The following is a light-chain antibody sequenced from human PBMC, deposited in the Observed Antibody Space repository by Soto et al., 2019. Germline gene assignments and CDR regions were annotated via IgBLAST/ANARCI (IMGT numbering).Light chain of an antibody. CDR3: QQYGISGT. Sequence: EVVWTLSTGTLSLAPGERATLSCRASQSVSNNYLAWYQQNPGQAPRLLIYGASNRATGIPDRFSGSGSGTDFTLTISRLEPEDFAVYYCQQYGISGTFGQGTKVDIK. V-gene: IGKV3-20*01. CDR2: GAS. J-gene: IGKJ1*01. CDR1: QSVSNNY.